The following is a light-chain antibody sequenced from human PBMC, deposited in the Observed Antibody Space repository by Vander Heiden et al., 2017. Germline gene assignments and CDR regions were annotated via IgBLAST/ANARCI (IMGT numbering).Light chain of an antibody. Sequence: EIETTQSTATLSGSPGERATLSCRASQSVSSNLAWYQQKPGQAPRLLIYGASTRATGIPARFSGSGSGTEFTLTISSLQSEDFAVYYCQQYNNWPLTFGGGTKVEIK. CDR3: QQYNNWPLT. CDR1: QSVSSN. CDR2: GAS. V-gene: IGKV3-15*01. J-gene: IGKJ4*01.